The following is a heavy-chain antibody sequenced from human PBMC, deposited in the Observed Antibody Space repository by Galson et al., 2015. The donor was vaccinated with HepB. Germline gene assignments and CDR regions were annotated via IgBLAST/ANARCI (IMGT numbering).Heavy chain of an antibody. V-gene: IGHV3-23*01. J-gene: IGHJ4*02. CDR1: GFTFSSYA. Sequence: LRLSCAASGFTFSSYAMSWVRQAPGKGLEWVSAISGSGGSTYYADSVKGRFTTSRDNSKNTLYLQMNSLRAEDTAVYYCAKVAGVVVVTWYFDYWGQGTLVTVSS. CDR3: AKVAGVVVVTWYFDY. D-gene: IGHD3-22*01. CDR2: ISGSGGST.